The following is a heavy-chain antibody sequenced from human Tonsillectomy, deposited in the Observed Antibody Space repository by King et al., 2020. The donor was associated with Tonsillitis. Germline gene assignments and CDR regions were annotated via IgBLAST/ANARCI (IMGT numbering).Heavy chain of an antibody. J-gene: IGHJ4*02. CDR2: ISYDGSNK. CDR1: GFTFSSYG. V-gene: IGHV3-30*18. CDR3: AKDHHPQYSSSPFDY. Sequence: VQLVESGGGVVQPGRSLRLSCAASGFTFSSYGMHWVRQAPGKGLEWVAIISYDGSNKYYADSVKGRFTVYRDDPRNTLYLDMNSLRVEDTAVYYCAKDHHPQYSSSPFDYWGKGTLVPVSS. D-gene: IGHD6-13*01.